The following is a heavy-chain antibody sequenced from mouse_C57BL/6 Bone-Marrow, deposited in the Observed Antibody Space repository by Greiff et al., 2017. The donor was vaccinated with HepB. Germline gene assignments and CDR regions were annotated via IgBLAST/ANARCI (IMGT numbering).Heavy chain of an antibody. V-gene: IGHV1-7*01. CDR1: GYTFTRYW. Sequence: LVVSGAELAKPGASVKLSCKASGYTFTRYWMHWVKQRPGQGLEWIGYINPSSGYTKYNQKFKDKATLTADKSSSAAYMQLSSLTYEDSAVYYCARAVPLFAYWGQGTLVTGSA. J-gene: IGHJ3*01. CDR2: INPSSGYT. CDR3: ARAVPLFAY.